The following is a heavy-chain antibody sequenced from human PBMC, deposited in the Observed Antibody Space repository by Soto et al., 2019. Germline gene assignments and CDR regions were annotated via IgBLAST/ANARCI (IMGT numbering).Heavy chain of an antibody. J-gene: IGHJ6*02. Sequence: SETLSLTCAVYVGSFSCYYWIWTRQPPGKGREWIGEINHSGSTNYNPSLKSRVTISVDTSKNQFSLKLSSATAADTAVYYCARLGGRKQQLVHYYYYYGMDVWGQGTTVTVPS. V-gene: IGHV4-34*01. D-gene: IGHD6-13*01. CDR1: VGSFSCYY. CDR2: INHSGST. CDR3: ARLGGRKQQLVHYYYYYGMDV.